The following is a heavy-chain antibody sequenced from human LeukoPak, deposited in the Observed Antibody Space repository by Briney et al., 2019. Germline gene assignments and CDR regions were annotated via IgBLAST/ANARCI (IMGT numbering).Heavy chain of an antibody. J-gene: IGHJ4*02. CDR2: ISGSGGST. D-gene: IGHD2-2*01. V-gene: IGHV3-23*01. CDR1: GSTFSSYA. Sequence: GGSLRLSCAASGSTFSSYAMSWVRQAPGKGLEWVSAISGSGGSTYYADSVKGRFTISRDNSKNTLYLQMNSLRAEDTAVYYCAKTRSAPDIVVVPAAYYFDYWGQGTLVTVSS. CDR3: AKTRSAPDIVVVPAAYYFDY.